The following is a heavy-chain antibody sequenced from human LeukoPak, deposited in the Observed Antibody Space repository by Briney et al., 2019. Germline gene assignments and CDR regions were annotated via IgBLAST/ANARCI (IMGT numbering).Heavy chain of an antibody. D-gene: IGHD3/OR15-3a*01. CDR1: GGSISNGSYY. CDR3: ASRAGTGARDY. Sequence: SQTLSLTCTVSGGSISNGSYYWSWIRQPAGKGLEWIGRSYTSGSTNYNPSLKSRVTISVDTSKNQFSLKLSSVTAADTAVYYCASRAGTGARDYWGQGTLVTVSS. J-gene: IGHJ4*02. CDR2: SYTSGST. V-gene: IGHV4-61*02.